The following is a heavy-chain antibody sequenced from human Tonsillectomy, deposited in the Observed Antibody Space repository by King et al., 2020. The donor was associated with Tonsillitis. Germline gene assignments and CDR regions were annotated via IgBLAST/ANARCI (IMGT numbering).Heavy chain of an antibody. D-gene: IGHD3-22*01. CDR2: ISGSGGST. V-gene: IGHV3-23*01. J-gene: IGHJ4*02. CDR1: GFTFSSYA. Sequence: VQLQESGGGLVQPGGSLRLSCAASGFTFSSYAMSWVRQAPGKGLEWVSAISGSGGSTYYADSVKGRFTISRDNSKNTLYLQMNSLRAEDTAVYYCANVGVRLTYYYDSSGYSDYWDQGTLVTLSS. CDR3: ANVGVRLTYYYDSSGYSDY.